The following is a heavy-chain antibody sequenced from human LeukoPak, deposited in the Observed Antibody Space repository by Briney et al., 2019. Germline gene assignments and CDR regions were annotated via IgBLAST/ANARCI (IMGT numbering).Heavy chain of an antibody. J-gene: IGHJ5*02. Sequence: GGSLRLSCAASGFTFRSYWMSWGRQAPEKGLEWVVNIKEDGSEKNYVDSVKGRFTISRDNAKNSLSLQTNSLRAEDTAVYYCSRGGYSNRDAWGQGSLVIVSS. V-gene: IGHV3-7*01. D-gene: IGHD4-11*01. CDR3: SRGGYSNRDA. CDR1: GFTFRSYW. CDR2: IKEDGSEK.